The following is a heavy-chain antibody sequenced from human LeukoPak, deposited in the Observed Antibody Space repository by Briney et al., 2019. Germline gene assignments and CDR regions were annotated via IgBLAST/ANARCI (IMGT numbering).Heavy chain of an antibody. D-gene: IGHD3-22*01. Sequence: AGGSLRLSCAASGFSFSTYGMHWVRQAPGKGLEWLAFIQSDGRNKYYADSVKGRFTISRDNSKNTLYLQMNSLRAEDTAVYYCAKDIDYSYYDGSGYKGAHAFDIWGRGTMVTVSS. CDR2: IQSDGRNK. V-gene: IGHV3-30*02. J-gene: IGHJ3*02. CDR3: AKDIDYSYYDGSGYKGAHAFDI. CDR1: GFSFSTYG.